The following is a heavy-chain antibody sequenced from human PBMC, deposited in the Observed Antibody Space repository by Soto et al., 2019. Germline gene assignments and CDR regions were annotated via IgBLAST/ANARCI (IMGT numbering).Heavy chain of an antibody. CDR1: GFTFSSYA. J-gene: IGHJ4*02. D-gene: IGHD2-21*02. CDR2: ISYDGSNK. V-gene: IGHV3-30-3*01. Sequence: QXQLVESGGGVVQPGRSLRLXCAASGFTFSSYAXHXXXXXXGXGLEWVAVISYDGSNKYYADSVKGRFTISRDNSKNTLYLQMNSLRAEDTAVYYCARLIVVVTANDYWGQGTLVTVSS. CDR3: ARLIVVVTANDY.